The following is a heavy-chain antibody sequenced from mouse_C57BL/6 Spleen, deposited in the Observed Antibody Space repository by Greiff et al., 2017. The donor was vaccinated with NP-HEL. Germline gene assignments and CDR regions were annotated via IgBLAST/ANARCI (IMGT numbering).Heavy chain of an antibody. CDR2: IDPEDGDT. J-gene: IGHJ2*01. CDR1: GFNIKDYY. CDR3: TTDGSNPFDY. D-gene: IGHD1-1*01. V-gene: IGHV14-1*01. Sequence: VQLQQSGAELVRPGASVKLSCTASGFNIKDYYMHWVKQRPEQGLEWIGRIDPEDGDTEYVSKFQGKATMTADTSSNTAYLQLSSLTSEDNAGYYCTTDGSNPFDYWGQGTTLTVSS.